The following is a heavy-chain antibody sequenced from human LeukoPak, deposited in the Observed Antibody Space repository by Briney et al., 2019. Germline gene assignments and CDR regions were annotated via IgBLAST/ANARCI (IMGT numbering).Heavy chain of an antibody. CDR1: GFTFSSSA. Sequence: PGGSLRLSCAASGFTFSSSAMSWVRQAPGKGLEWVSVIYSGGSTYYADSVKGRFTISRDNSKNTLYLQMNSLRAEDTAVYYCARVSGYKGEAFDIWGQGTMVTVSS. J-gene: IGHJ3*02. V-gene: IGHV3-53*01. CDR3: ARVSGYKGEAFDI. D-gene: IGHD5-12*01. CDR2: IYSGGST.